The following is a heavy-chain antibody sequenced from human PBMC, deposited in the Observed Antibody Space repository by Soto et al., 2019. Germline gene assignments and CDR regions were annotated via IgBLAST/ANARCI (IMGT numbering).Heavy chain of an antibody. J-gene: IGHJ4*01. CDR1: GYTCTSYG. Sequence: QVHLVQSGAEATKRGASVKVSCKASGYTCTSYGITWVRQAPGQGLGMLGWISEHNGNTDYAQKLQGRVIVTRDTSTSTAYIELMCLISDDTAVCYCARGRYAGYWGHVALVTVSS. CDR2: ISEHNGNT. CDR3: ARGRYAGY. D-gene: IGHD1-1*01. V-gene: IGHV1-18*01.